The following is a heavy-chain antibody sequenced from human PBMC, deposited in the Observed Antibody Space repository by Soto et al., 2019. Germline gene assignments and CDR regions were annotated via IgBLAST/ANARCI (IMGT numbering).Heavy chain of an antibody. CDR2: ISSSSSTI. CDR1: GFSFSSYR. V-gene: IGHV3-48*02. J-gene: IGHJ6*02. CDR3: ARDWGYCSGGTCHYGMDV. D-gene: IGHD2-15*01. Sequence: EVQLVESGGGLVQPGGSLRLSCAASGFSFSSYRMNWVRQAPGKGPEWLSYISSSSSTIYYADSVKGRFTISRDNAQKSLSLQMNSLRDEDTAVYYCARDWGYCSGGTCHYGMDVWGQGTTVTVSS.